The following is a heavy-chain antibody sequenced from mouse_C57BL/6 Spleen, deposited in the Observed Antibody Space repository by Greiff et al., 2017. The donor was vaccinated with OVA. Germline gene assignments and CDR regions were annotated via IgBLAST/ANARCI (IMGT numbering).Heavy chain of an antibody. D-gene: IGHD1-1*01. V-gene: IGHV5-4*01. CDR1: GFTFSSYA. CDR2: ISDGGSYT. CDR3: ARDRVVAPFDY. Sequence: EVKLVESGGGLVKPGGSLKLSCAASGFTFSSYAMSWVRQTPEKRLEWVATISDGGSYTYYPDNVKGRFTISRDNAKNNLYLQRSHLKSEDTAMYYCARDRVVAPFDYWGQGTTLTVSS. J-gene: IGHJ2*01.